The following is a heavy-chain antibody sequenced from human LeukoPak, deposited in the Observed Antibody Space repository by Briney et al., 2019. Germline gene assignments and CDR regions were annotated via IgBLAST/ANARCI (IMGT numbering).Heavy chain of an antibody. CDR1: GYTFTHNF. V-gene: IGHV1-46*01. D-gene: IGHD5-12*01. CDR2: INPSGDNT. Sequence: ASVKVSCKASGYTFTHNFMHWVRQAPGQGLEWMGIINPSGDNTWYAQKFQGRVTMTRDMATSTDYMEVNSLRSEDTAVYYCARDNSMGDSACWFDPWGQGTLVTVSS. J-gene: IGHJ5*02. CDR3: ARDNSMGDSACWFDP.